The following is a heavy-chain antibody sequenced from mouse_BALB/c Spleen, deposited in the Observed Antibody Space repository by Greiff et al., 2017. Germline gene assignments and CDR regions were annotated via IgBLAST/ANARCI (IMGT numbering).Heavy chain of an antibody. D-gene: IGHD2-3*01. V-gene: IGHV5-12-1*01. CDR2: ISSGGGST. CDR1: GFAFSSYD. Sequence: EVQVVESGGGLVKPGGSLKLSCAASGFAFSSYDMSWVRQTPEKRLEWVAYISSGGGSTYYPDSVKGRFTISRDNAKNNLYLQMSSLKSEDTAMYYCARDGVAWFAYWGQGTLVTVSA. CDR3: ARDGVAWFAY. J-gene: IGHJ3*01.